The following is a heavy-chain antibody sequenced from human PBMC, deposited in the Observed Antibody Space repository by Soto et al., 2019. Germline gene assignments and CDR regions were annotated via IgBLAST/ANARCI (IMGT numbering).Heavy chain of an antibody. Sequence: PSETLSLTCTVSGGSISSYYWSWVRQPAGKGLEWIGRIYTSGITNYNPSLKSRVTMSVDTSKNQFSLKLSSVTAADTAVYYCARDTDIVVANTWFDPGGQGTLVTV. CDR3: ARDTDIVVANTWFDP. CDR1: GGSISSYY. CDR2: IYTSGIT. V-gene: IGHV4-4*07. D-gene: IGHD2-2*01. J-gene: IGHJ5*02.